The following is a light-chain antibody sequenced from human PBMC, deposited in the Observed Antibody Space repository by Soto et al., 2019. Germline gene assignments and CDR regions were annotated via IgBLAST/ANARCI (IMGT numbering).Light chain of an antibody. CDR3: QYYVASPT. CDR1: QTFVSTY. Sequence: ELVLTQSPGTLSSSPGHRATLSCRASQTFVSTYLAWYQQKPGQAPRLLIYDASTRATGIPDRFSGSGSGPDFTLTISRLEPEDFAVYYCQYYVASPTFGRGTKVDIK. J-gene: IGKJ4*01. V-gene: IGKV3-20*01. CDR2: DAS.